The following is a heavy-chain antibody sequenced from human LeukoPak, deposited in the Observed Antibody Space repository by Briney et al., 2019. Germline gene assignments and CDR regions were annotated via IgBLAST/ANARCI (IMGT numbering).Heavy chain of an antibody. V-gene: IGHV1-2*02. CDR1: GYTFSVYY. CDR2: VVPNSGGT. CDR3: GRGNKSFDP. J-gene: IGHJ5*02. Sequence: EASVKVSCKASGYTFSVYYIHWLRQAPGQGLEWMGWVVPNSGGTNYAQKFQGRVTMTKDTSTNAAYMELNKLTSDDTAVYYCGRGNKSFDPWGQGTLVTVSS.